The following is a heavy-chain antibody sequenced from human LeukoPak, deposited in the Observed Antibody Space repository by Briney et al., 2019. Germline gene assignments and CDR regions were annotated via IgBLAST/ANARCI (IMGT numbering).Heavy chain of an antibody. CDR3: ARDQTPLITIFGVVKTKDY. D-gene: IGHD3-3*01. CDR2: ISSSGSTI. V-gene: IGHV3-11*01. Sequence: PEGSLRLFCAASGFTFSDYYMSWIRQAPGKGLEWVSYISSSGSTIYYADSVKGRFTISRDNAKNSLYLQMNSLRAEDTAVYYCARDQTPLITIFGVVKTKDYWGQGTLVTVSS. J-gene: IGHJ4*02. CDR1: GFTFSDYY.